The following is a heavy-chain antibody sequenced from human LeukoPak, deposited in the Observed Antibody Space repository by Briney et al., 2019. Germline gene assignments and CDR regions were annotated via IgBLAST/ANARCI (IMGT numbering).Heavy chain of an antibody. J-gene: IGHJ4*02. D-gene: IGHD6-19*01. CDR3: ARVTPSGWYFFDY. CDR2: IYYSGST. CDR1: GGSISSGGYY. Sequence: SQTLSLTCTVSGGSISSGGYYWSWIRQHPGEGLEWIGYIYYSGSTYYNPSLKSRVTISVDTSKNQFSLKLSSVTAADTAVYYCARVTPSGWYFFDYWGQGTLVTVPS. V-gene: IGHV4-31*03.